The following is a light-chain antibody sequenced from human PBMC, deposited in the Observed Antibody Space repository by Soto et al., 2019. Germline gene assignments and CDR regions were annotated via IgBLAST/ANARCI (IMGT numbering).Light chain of an antibody. CDR1: HSFVSSH. CDR2: GAS. J-gene: IGKJ5*01. Sequence: ILLTQSTVTLSLSPGGRATLACISTHSFVSSHLAWYQQKPGQAPRLLICGASSRATGIPDRFSGSGSGTDFTLTISRLEPEDFAVYYCQQRNVWPPITFGQVTRLEIK. CDR3: QQRNVWPPIT. V-gene: IGKV3D-20*02.